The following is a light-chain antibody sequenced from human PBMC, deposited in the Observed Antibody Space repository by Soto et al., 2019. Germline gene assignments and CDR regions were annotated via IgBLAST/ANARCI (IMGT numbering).Light chain of an antibody. CDR1: QSVSTY. CDR2: DAS. J-gene: IGKJ1*01. CDR3: QQYGSSRT. V-gene: IGKV3-20*01. Sequence: DNLLTQSPDTLSLFPGERATLSCRASQSVSTYLAWYQQKPGQGPRLLIYDASNRATGIPARFSGSGSGTDFTLTISRLEPEDFAVYYCQQYGSSRTFDQGTKVDIK.